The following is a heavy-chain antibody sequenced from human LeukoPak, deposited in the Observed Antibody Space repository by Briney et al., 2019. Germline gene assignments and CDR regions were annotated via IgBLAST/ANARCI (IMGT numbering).Heavy chain of an antibody. CDR1: GGSFSGYY. Sequence: SETLSLTCAVYGGSFSGYYWSWIRQPPGKGLEWIGEINHSGSTNYNPSLKSRVTISVDTSKNQFSLKLSSVTAADTAVYYCARDRGDGYNYVVDYWGQGTLVTVSS. V-gene: IGHV4-34*01. CDR3: ARDRGDGYNYVVDY. J-gene: IGHJ4*02. CDR2: INHSGST. D-gene: IGHD5-24*01.